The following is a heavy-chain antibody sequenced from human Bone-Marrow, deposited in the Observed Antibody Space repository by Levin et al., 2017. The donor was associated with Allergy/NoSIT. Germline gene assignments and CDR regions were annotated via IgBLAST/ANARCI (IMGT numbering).Heavy chain of an antibody. CDR3: ATSSLSETDYHFAY. D-gene: IGHD1-26*01. Sequence: PGESLKISCKVSGYTLTELSMHWVRQAPGKGLEWMGGFDSEYGETFPAQKFQGRVTMTKDTSTDTAYMEVSSLRSEDTAVYYCATSSLSETDYHFAYWGQGALVTVSS. CDR1: GYTLTELS. V-gene: IGHV1-24*01. CDR2: FDSEYGET. J-gene: IGHJ4*02.